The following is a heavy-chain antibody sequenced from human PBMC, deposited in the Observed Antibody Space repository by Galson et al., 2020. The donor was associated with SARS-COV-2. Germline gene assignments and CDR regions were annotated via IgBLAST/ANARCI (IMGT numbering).Heavy chain of an antibody. J-gene: IGHJ2*01. Sequence: SVKVSCKASGGTFSSYAISWVRQAPGQGLEWMGGIIPIFGTANYAQKFQGRVTITADESTSTAYMELSSLRSEDTAVYYCAREVRGDYYGSGSYDNWYFDLWGRGTLVTVSS. CDR1: GGTFSSYA. V-gene: IGHV1-69*13. CDR3: AREVRGDYYGSGSYDNWYFDL. D-gene: IGHD3-10*01. CDR2: IIPIFGTA.